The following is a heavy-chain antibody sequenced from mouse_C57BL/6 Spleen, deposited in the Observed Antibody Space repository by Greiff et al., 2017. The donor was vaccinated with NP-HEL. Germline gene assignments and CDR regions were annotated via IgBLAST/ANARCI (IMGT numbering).Heavy chain of an antibody. CDR3: ARAYYGSPYYFDY. J-gene: IGHJ2*01. CDR1: GYTFTSYR. D-gene: IGHD1-1*01. V-gene: IGHV1-7*01. CDR2: INPSSGYT. Sequence: VQLQQSGAELAKPGASVKLSCKASGYTFTSYRMHWVKQRPGQGLEWIGYINPSSGYTKYNQKFKDKATLTADKSSSTAYMQLSSLTYEDSAVYYCARAYYGSPYYFDYWGQGTTLTVSS.